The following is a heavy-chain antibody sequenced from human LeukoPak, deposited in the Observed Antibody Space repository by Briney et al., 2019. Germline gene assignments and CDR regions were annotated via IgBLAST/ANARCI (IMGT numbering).Heavy chain of an antibody. D-gene: IGHD2-2*01. Sequence: GASVKVSCKASGGTFSSYAISWVRPAPGQGVEWMGRIIPILGIANYAQKFQGRVTITADKSTSTAYMELSSLRSEDTAVYYCARELSTVPCWFDPWGQGTLVTVSS. CDR2: IIPILGIA. J-gene: IGHJ5*02. CDR3: ARELSTVPCWFDP. CDR1: GGTFSSYA. V-gene: IGHV1-69*04.